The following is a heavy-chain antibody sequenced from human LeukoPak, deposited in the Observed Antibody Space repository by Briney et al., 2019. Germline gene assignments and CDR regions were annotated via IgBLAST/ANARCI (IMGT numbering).Heavy chain of an antibody. J-gene: IGHJ4*02. CDR1: GFTFSSYG. V-gene: IGHV3-30*18. Sequence: GGSLRLSCAASGFTFSSYGMHWVRQAPGKGLEWVAVISYDGSNKYYADSVKGRFTISRDNSKNTLYLQMNSLRTEDTALYYCAKDTSGSYSFDYWGQGTLVTVSS. CDR2: ISYDGSNK. CDR3: AKDTSGSYSFDY. D-gene: IGHD1-26*01.